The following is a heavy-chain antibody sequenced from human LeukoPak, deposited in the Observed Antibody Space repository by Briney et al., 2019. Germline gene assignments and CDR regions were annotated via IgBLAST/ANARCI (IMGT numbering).Heavy chain of an antibody. CDR3: AKLATVTTQVSWFDP. J-gene: IGHJ5*02. CDR2: ISGSGDST. D-gene: IGHD4-17*01. Sequence: GGSLGLSCVAAGFTFRTFAMSWDRQTPGKGLEWVSAISGSGDSTYYADSVKGRFTMSRDNSKNTLYLQMDSLRAGDTATYYCAKLATVTTQVSWFDPWGQGTLVTVSS. V-gene: IGHV3-23*01. CDR1: GFTFRTFA.